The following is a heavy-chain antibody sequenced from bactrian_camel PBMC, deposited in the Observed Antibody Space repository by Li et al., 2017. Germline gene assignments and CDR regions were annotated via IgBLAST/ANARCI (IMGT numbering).Heavy chain of an antibody. J-gene: IGHJ4*01. CDR2: INNVGGSI. V-gene: IGHV3S31*01. CDR3: AKALGPAVAQANNY. CDR1: GFTFSKYA. D-gene: IGHD6*01. Sequence: VQLVESGGGLVQPGGSLGLSCAASGFTFSKYAMNWVRQAPGKGPEWVSVINNVGGSIWYAASVKGRFTISRDNAKNTLYLQMNSLRTEDMAMYFCAKALGPAVAQANNYWGQGTQVT.